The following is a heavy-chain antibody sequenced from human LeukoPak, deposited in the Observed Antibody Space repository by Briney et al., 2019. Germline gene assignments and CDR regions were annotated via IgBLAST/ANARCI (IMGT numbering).Heavy chain of an antibody. CDR1: GYTFTSYG. J-gene: IGHJ5*02. CDR2: ISAYNGNT. Sequence: ASVKVSCKASGYTFTSYGISWVRRAPGQGLEWMGWISAYNGNTNYAQKLEGRVTMTTDTSTSTAYMELRSLRSDDTAVYYCAIPRIAAAGINWFDPWGQGTLVTVSS. V-gene: IGHV1-18*01. CDR3: AIPRIAAAGINWFDP. D-gene: IGHD6-13*01.